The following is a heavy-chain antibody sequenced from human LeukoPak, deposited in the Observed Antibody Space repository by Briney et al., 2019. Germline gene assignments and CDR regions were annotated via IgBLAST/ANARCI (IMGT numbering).Heavy chain of an antibody. CDR3: ARRQGTTLNFDY. Sequence: ASVKVSCKATGYTFTGRYIHWVRQAPGQGLEWMGWINAYNGNTNYAQNLQGRVTMTTDTSTSTAYMELRSLRSDDTAVYYCARRQGTTLNFDYWGQGTLVTVSS. V-gene: IGHV1-18*04. CDR1: GYTFTGRY. J-gene: IGHJ4*02. CDR2: INAYNGNT. D-gene: IGHD1-1*01.